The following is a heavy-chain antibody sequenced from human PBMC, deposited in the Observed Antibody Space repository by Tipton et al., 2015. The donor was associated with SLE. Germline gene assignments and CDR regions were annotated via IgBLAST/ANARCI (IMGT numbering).Heavy chain of an antibody. Sequence: TLSLTCTVSGGSINSGGHYWSWIRQPAGKGLEWIGRIHASGSSGNTNYNPSLKSRVTVSLDTSKNQFSLKLSSVTAAETAVYYCARETSQLLWFGGTGSEYNWFDPWGQGTLVTVSS. J-gene: IGHJ5*02. CDR2: IHASGSSGNT. D-gene: IGHD3-10*01. V-gene: IGHV4-61*02. CDR1: GGSINSGGHY. CDR3: ARETSQLLWFGGTGSEYNWFDP.